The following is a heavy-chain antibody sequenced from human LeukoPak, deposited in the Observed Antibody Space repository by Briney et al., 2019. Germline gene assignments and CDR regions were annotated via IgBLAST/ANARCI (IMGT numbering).Heavy chain of an antibody. V-gene: IGHV1-2*02. CDR2: INPNSGGT. CDR1: GYTFTGYY. J-gene: IGHJ4*02. CDR3: ARESYSSAWYY. Sequence: ASVKVSCKASGYTFTGYYMHWVRQAPGQGVERMGWINPNSGGTNYAQKFQGRVTMTRDTSISTAYMELSRLRSDDTAEYYCARESYSSAWYYWGQGTLVTVSS. D-gene: IGHD6-19*01.